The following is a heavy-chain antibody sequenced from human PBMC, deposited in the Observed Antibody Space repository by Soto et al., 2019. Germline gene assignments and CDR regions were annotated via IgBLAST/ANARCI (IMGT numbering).Heavy chain of an antibody. D-gene: IGHD3-16*01. CDR2: INPNSGGT. V-gene: IGHV1-2*04. CDR3: ARERGEETGGFDY. J-gene: IGHJ4*02. Sequence: QVQLVQSGAEVKKPGASVKVSCKASGYTFTGYYMHWVRQAPGQGLEWMGWINPNSGGTNYAQKFQGWVTMTRDTSISTAFMELSRLRSDDTAVYYCARERGEETGGFDYWGQGTLVTVSS. CDR1: GYTFTGYY.